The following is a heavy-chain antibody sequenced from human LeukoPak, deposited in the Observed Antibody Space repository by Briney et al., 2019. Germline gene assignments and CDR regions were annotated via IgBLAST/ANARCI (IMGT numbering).Heavy chain of an antibody. CDR1: GFTFSSYW. D-gene: IGHD3-22*01. CDR3: ARGTMIVVVRPDLDY. Sequence: TGGSLRLSCAASGFTFSSYWMLWVRQAPGKGLVWVSRINSDGSSTSYADSVKGRFTISRDNAKNTLYLQMNSLRAEDTAVYYCARGTMIVVVRPDLDYLGQGTLVTVSS. CDR2: INSDGSST. J-gene: IGHJ4*02. V-gene: IGHV3-74*01.